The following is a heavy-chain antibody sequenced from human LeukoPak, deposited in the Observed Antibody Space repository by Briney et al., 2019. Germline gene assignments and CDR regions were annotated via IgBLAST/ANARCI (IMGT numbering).Heavy chain of an antibody. V-gene: IGHV3-7*02. D-gene: IGHD1-26*01. CDR3: VILGVTNSFDI. CDR2: IRQDGSAK. J-gene: IGHJ3*02. Sequence: PGGSLRLSCAASGFTFSSYWMTWVRQAAGKGLEWVANIRQDGSAKYFVNSVRGRFTTSRDNAKNSLYLQMNSLRAEDTAVYYCVILGVTNSFDIWGQGTLVTVPS. CDR1: GFTFSSYW.